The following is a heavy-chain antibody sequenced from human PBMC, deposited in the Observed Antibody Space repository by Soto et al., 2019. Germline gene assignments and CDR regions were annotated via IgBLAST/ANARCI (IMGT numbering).Heavy chain of an antibody. CDR2: IYYSGST. CDR3: ARGGWLRFDPQFDP. J-gene: IGHJ5*02. D-gene: IGHD5-12*01. CDR1: GGSISSYY. Sequence: PSETLSLTCTVSGGSISSYYWSWIRQPPGKGLEWIGYIYYSGSTNYNPSLKSRVTISVDTSKNQFSLKLSSVTAADTAVYYCARGGWLRFDPQFDPWGQGTLVTVSS. V-gene: IGHV4-59*01.